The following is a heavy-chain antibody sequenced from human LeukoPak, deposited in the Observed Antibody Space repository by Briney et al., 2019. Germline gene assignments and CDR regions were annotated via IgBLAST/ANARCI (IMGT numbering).Heavy chain of an antibody. J-gene: IGHJ4*02. CDR3: ARDLFPGFDY. CDR2: ISSSGSTI. D-gene: IGHD2-8*02. Sequence: GGSPRLSCAASGFTFSSYEMNWVRQAPGKGLEWVSYISSSGSTIYYADSVKGRFTISRDNAKNSLYLQMNSLRAEDTAVYYCARDLFPGFDYWGQGTLVTVSS. CDR1: GFTFSSYE. V-gene: IGHV3-48*03.